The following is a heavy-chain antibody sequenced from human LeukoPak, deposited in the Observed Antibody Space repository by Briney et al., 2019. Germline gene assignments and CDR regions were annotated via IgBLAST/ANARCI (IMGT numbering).Heavy chain of an antibody. D-gene: IGHD3-22*01. J-gene: IGHJ4*02. CDR1: GFTFSSYA. CDR2: ISGSGAYT. Sequence: PGGSLRLSCAASGFTFSSYAMSWVRQAPGKGLEWVSTISGSGAYTYYADSVKGRFTISRDNSKNTLYLEMNSLRAEDTAVYYCAKGGYYYDSSGYHAFDYWGQGTLVTVSS. V-gene: IGHV3-23*01. CDR3: AKGGYYYDSSGYHAFDY.